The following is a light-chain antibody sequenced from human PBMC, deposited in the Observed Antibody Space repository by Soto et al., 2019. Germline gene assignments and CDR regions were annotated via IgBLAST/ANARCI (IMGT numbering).Light chain of an antibody. CDR2: LNSDGSH. CDR3: QNWGSGIVV. J-gene: IGLJ2*01. CDR1: SGHSNYA. Sequence: QLVLTQSPSASASLGASVKLTCTLSSGHSNYAIAWHQQQSEKGPRYLMKLNSDGSHSKGDGIPDRFSGSSSGAERYLTISSLQSEDAADYYCQNWGSGIVVFGGGTKVTVL. V-gene: IGLV4-69*01.